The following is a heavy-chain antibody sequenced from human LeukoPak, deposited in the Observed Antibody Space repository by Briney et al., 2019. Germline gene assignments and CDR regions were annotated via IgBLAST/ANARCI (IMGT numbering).Heavy chain of an antibody. CDR2: INPSGGST. CDR3: ARAITIFGVAPPRY. J-gene: IGHJ4*02. CDR1: GYTFTCYY. D-gene: IGHD3-3*01. Sequence: ASVKVSCKASGYTFTCYYMHWVRQAPGQGLEWMGWINPSGGSTSYAQKFQGRVTMTRDTSTSTVYMELSSLRSEDTAVYYSARAITIFGVAPPRYWGQGTLVTVSS. V-gene: IGHV1-46*01.